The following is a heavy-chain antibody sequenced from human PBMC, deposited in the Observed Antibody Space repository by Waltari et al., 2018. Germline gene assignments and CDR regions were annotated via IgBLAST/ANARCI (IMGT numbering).Heavy chain of an antibody. Sequence: QVQLQESGPGLVKPSETLSLTCTVSGGSISSYYWSWIGQPPGKGLEGIGYIYYSGSTNYNPSLKSRVTISVDTSKNQFSLKLSSVTAADTAVYYCARGLGYCTNGVCYPYYYYCMDVWGKGTTVTVSS. V-gene: IGHV4-59*01. J-gene: IGHJ6*03. CDR2: IYYSGST. D-gene: IGHD2-8*01. CDR3: ARGLGYCTNGVCYPYYYYCMDV. CDR1: GGSISSYY.